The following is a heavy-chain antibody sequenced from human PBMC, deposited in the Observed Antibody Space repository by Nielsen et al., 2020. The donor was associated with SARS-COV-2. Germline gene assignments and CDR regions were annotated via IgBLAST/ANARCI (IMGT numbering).Heavy chain of an antibody. CDR1: GFTFSSYG. D-gene: IGHD3-10*01. CDR3: ARVTSERVRGATLDHYYYMDV. J-gene: IGHJ6*03. Sequence: GGSLRLSCAASGFTFSSYGMHWVRQAPGKGLEWVAVISYDGSNKYYADSVKGRFTISRDNSKNTLYLQMNSLRAEDTAVYYCARVTSERVRGATLDHYYYMDVWGKGTTVTVSS. CDR2: ISYDGSNK. V-gene: IGHV3-30*03.